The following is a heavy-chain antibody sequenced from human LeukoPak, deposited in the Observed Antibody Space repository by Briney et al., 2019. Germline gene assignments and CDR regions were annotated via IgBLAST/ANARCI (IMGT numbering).Heavy chain of an antibody. Sequence: GGSLRLSCAASGSTFTNYAMHWVRQAPGKGLEWVALISYDGNNKFYADSVKGRFTISRDNSKNTLYLQMNSLRAEDTALYYCAKTPPNSLDDYWGQGTLVTVSS. CDR3: AKTPPNSLDDY. CDR1: GSTFTNYA. V-gene: IGHV3-30-3*02. CDR2: ISYDGNNK. J-gene: IGHJ4*02. D-gene: IGHD3-3*01.